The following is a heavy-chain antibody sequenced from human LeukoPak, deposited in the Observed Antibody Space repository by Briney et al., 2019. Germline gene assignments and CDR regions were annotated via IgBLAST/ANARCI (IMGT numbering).Heavy chain of an antibody. CDR1: GFTFSDYY. V-gene: IGHV3-11*06. D-gene: IGHD2-2*01. CDR2: ISSSSSYI. Sequence: GGSLRLSCAASGFTFSDYYMSWIRQAPGKGLEWVSYISSSSSYIYYADSVKGRFTISRDNAKNSLYLQMNSLRAEDTAVYYCASSQVVPAAMGSSWGQGTLVTVSS. J-gene: IGHJ4*02. CDR3: ASSQVVPAAMGSS.